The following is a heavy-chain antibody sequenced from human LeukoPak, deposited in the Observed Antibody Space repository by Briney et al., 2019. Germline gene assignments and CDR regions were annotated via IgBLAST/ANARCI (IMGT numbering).Heavy chain of an antibody. V-gene: IGHV3-11*01. CDR1: GFTVSSNY. Sequence: PGGSLRLSCAASGFTVSSNYMSWIRQAPGKGLEWVSYISSSGSTIYYADSVKGRFTISRDNAKNSLYLQMNSLRAEDTAVYYCARDWEDGPFDYWGQGTLVTVSS. D-gene: IGHD1-26*01. CDR2: ISSSGSTI. CDR3: ARDWEDGPFDY. J-gene: IGHJ4*02.